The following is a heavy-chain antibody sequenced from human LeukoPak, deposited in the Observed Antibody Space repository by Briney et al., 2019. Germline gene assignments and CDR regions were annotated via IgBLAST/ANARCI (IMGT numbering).Heavy chain of an antibody. CDR2: INHSGST. Sequence: SETLSLTCAVYGGSFSGYYWSWIRQPPVKGLEWIGEINHSGSTNYNPSLKSRVTISVDTSKNQFSLKLSSVTAADTAVYYCARGFTNYYDTSGYYLGIPPDVFDIWGQGTMVTVSS. CDR1: GGSFSGYY. J-gene: IGHJ3*02. V-gene: IGHV4-34*01. D-gene: IGHD3-22*01. CDR3: ARGFTNYYDTSGYYLGIPPDVFDI.